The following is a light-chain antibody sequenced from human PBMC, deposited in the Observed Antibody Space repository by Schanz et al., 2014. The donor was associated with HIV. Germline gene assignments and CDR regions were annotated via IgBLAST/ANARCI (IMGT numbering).Light chain of an antibody. V-gene: IGKV3-11*01. CDR2: DAS. Sequence: EIVMTQSPATLSVSPAERATLSCRASQSVSSNLAWYQQKPGQAPRLLIYDASNRATGIPARFSGSGSGTDFTLTISSLEPEDFAVYYCQQRINWPRTFGQGTKVEIK. CDR1: QSVSSN. J-gene: IGKJ1*01. CDR3: QQRINWPRT.